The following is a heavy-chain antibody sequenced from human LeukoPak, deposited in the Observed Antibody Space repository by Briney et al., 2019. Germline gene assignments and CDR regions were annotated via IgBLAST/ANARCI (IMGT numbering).Heavy chain of an antibody. CDR1: GGSISSSSYY. V-gene: IGHV4-39*07. D-gene: IGHD6-13*01. CDR2: IYYSGST. J-gene: IGHJ4*02. Sequence: PSETLSLTCTVSGGSISSSSYYWGWIRQPPGKGLEWIGSIYYSGSTYYNPSLKSRVTISVDTSKNQFSLKLSSVTAADTAVYYCASCAGGTVSSSWYFFDYWGQGTLVTVSS. CDR3: ASCAGGTVSSSWYFFDY.